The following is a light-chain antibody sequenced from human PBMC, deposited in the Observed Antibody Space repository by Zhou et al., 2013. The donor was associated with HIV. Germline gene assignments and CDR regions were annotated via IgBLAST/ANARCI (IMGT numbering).Light chain of an antibody. CDR2: DAS. CDR3: QQYLYPPRT. V-gene: IGKV1-33*01. CDR1: QDINNY. Sequence: DIQMTQSPSSLSASVGDRVTITCQASQDINNYLYWYQQKPGKAPSLLIYDASNLESGVPSRFSGGGSGTDFTLTISSLQPEDIATYYCQQYLYPPRTFGQGTKVEVK. J-gene: IGKJ1*01.